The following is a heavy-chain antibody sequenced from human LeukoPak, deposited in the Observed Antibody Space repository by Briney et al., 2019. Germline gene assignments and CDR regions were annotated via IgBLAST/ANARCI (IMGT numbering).Heavy chain of an antibody. CDR2: IFCSGST. CDR1: GGSITNYY. CDR3: ARDLYGGNSESY. D-gene: IGHD4-23*01. Sequence: SETLSLTCTVSGGSITNYYCSCIRQPPGQGLEWIGYIFCSGSTHYSPSLKSRATISGDTSKNQFSLKLTSVTAADTAVYYCARDLYGGNSESYWGQGTLVTVSS. V-gene: IGHV4-59*01. J-gene: IGHJ4*02.